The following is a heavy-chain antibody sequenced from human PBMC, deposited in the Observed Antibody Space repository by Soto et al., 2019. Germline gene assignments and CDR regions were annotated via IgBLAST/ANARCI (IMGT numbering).Heavy chain of an antibody. CDR2: IYTSGST. V-gene: IGHV4-4*07. CDR3: AREGASGFGMDV. D-gene: IGHD1-26*01. J-gene: IGHJ6*02. CDR1: GGSIRSYY. Sequence: WETLSLTCNVSGGSIRSYYWSWVRQPAGKPLEWIGRIYTSGSTNYNPSLKSRVSMSVDTSKNQFSLEVTSVTAADTAVYYCAREGASGFGMDVWGQGTTGTAP.